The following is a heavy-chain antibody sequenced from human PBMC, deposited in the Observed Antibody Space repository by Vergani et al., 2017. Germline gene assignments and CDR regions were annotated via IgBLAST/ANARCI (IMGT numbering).Heavy chain of an antibody. CDR3: ARGPAPGAHASPVDY. CDR1: GYTFTSYD. CDR2: MNPNSGNT. V-gene: IGHV1-8*01. D-gene: IGHD4-17*01. Sequence: QVQLVQSGAEVKKPGASVKVSCKASGYTFTSYDINWVRQTTGQGLEWMGWMNPNSGNTGYAQKFQGRVTITRDTSASTAYMELSSLRSEDTAVYYCARGPAPGAHASPVDYWGQGTLVTVSS. J-gene: IGHJ4*02.